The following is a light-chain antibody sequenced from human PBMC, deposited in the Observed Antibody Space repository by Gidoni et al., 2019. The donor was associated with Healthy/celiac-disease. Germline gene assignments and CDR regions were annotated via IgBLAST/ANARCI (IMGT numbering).Light chain of an antibody. CDR2: KSS. J-gene: IGKJ1*01. CDR1: QSISSW. Sequence: DIQMTQSPSTLSASVGDRVTITCRASQSISSWLAWYQQKPGKAPKLLIYKSSSLESGVPSRFSGSGSGTEFTLTICSLQPDDFATYYCQQYNRYSGTFGQGTKVEIK. V-gene: IGKV1-5*03. CDR3: QQYNRYSGT.